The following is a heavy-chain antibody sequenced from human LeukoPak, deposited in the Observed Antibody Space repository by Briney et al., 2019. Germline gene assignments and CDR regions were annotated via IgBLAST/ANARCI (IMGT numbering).Heavy chain of an antibody. V-gene: IGHV3-48*04. CDR1: GFTFSSYS. D-gene: IGHD3-10*02. CDR3: AELGITMIGGV. CDR2: ISSSGSTI. J-gene: IGHJ6*04. Sequence: GGSLRLSCAASGFTFSSYSMNWVRQAPGKGLEWVSYISSSGSTIYYADSVKGRFTTSRDNAKNSLYLQMNSLRAEDTAVYYCAELGITMIGGVWGKGTTVTISS.